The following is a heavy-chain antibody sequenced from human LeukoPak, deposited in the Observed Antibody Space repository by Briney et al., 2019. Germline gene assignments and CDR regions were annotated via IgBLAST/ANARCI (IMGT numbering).Heavy chain of an antibody. V-gene: IGHV3-48*04. CDR1: GFTFSSYS. D-gene: IGHD3-10*02. CDR3: AELGITMIGGV. CDR2: ISSSGSTI. J-gene: IGHJ6*04. Sequence: GGSLRLSCAASGFTFSSYSMNWVRQAPGKGLEWVSYISSSGSTIYYADSVKGRFTTSRDNAKNSLYLQMNSLRAEDTAVYYCAELGITMIGGVWGKGTTVTISS.